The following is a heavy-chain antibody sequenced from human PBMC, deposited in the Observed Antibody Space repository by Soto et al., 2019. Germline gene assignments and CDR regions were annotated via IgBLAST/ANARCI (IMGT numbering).Heavy chain of an antibody. J-gene: IGHJ6*02. Sequence: ASVKVSCKASGYTFTSYYMHWVRQAPGQGLEWMGIINPSGGSASYAQKFQGRVTMTRDTSTSTVYMELSSLRSEDTAVYYCARDRGYSSSWYVVGYYYYGMDVWGQGTTVIVSS. V-gene: IGHV1-46*01. CDR1: GYTFTSYY. CDR3: ARDRGYSSSWYVVGYYYYGMDV. D-gene: IGHD6-13*01. CDR2: INPSGGSA.